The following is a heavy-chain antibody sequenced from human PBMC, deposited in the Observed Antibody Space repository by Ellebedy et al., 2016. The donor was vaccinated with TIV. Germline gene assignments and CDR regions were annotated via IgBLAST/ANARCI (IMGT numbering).Heavy chain of an antibody. V-gene: IGHV4-31*03. CDR1: GGSISSGGYY. Sequence: SETLSLXCTVSGGSISSGGYYWSWIRQHPGKGLEWIGYIYYSGSTYYNPSLKSRVTISVDTSKNQFSLKLSSVTAADTAVYYCARANRAIAARYYFQHWGQGTLVTVSS. J-gene: IGHJ1*01. CDR2: IYYSGST. CDR3: ARANRAIAARYYFQH. D-gene: IGHD6-6*01.